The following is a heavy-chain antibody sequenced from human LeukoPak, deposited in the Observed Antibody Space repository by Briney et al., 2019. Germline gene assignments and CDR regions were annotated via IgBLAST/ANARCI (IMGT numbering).Heavy chain of an antibody. Sequence: PGGSLRLSCAASGFTFSSYWMSWVRQAPGKGLEWVANIKQDGSEKYYVDSVKGRFTISRDNAKNSLYLQMNSLRAEDTAVYYCARDAGFWSGYYDHYYYYMDVWGKGTTVTVSS. J-gene: IGHJ6*03. CDR2: IKQDGSEK. CDR1: GFTFSSYW. CDR3: ARDAGFWSGYYDHYYYYMDV. D-gene: IGHD3-3*01. V-gene: IGHV3-7*01.